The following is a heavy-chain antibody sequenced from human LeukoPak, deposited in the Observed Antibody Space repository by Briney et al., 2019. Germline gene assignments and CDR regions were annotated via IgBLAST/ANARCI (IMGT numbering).Heavy chain of an antibody. J-gene: IGHJ6*03. D-gene: IGHD3-22*01. V-gene: IGHV4-59*01. CDR1: GFTFSDYY. CDR3: SRAVSYYYDSSGYYYYYYYMDV. CDR2: IYYSGST. Sequence: GSLRLSCAASGFTFSDYYMSWIRQPPGKGLEGIGYIYYSGSTNYNPSLKSRVTISVDTSKNQFSLKLSSVTAADTAVYYCSRAVSYYYDSSGYYYYYYYMDVWGKGTTVTISS.